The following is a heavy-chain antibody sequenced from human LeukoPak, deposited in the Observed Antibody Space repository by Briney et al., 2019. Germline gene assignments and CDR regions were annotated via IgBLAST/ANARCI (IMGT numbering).Heavy chain of an antibody. CDR1: GGSFSGYY. CDR3: ASLDSAYYYDSSGYYYQPGY. J-gene: IGHJ4*02. D-gene: IGHD3-22*01. V-gene: IGHV4-34*01. CDR2: INHSGST. Sequence: SETLSLTCAVYGGSFSGYYWSWVRQPPGKGLEWVGEINHSGSTNYNPSLKSRVTISVDTSKNQFSLKLSSVTAADTAVYYSASLDSAYYYDSSGYYYQPGYWGQGTLVTVSS.